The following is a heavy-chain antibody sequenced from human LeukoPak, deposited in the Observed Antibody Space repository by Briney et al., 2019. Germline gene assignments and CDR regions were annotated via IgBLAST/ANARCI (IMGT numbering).Heavy chain of an antibody. D-gene: IGHD3-22*01. CDR1: GGSISSGDYS. V-gene: IGHV4-30-2*01. J-gene: IGHJ4*02. CDR2: IYHSGRT. CDR3: AKTSSGYYLDH. Sequence: SETLSLTCAVSGGSISSGDYSWSWVRQPPGKGLEWIGYIYHSGRTYYSPSLKGRVTISVDRTRNQFSLKLSSVTAADTAVYYCAKTSSGYYLDHWGQGTLVTVSS.